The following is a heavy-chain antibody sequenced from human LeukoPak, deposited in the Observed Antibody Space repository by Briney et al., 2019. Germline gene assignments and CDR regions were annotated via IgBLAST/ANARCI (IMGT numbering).Heavy chain of an antibody. CDR2: ISPYNGNT. V-gene: IGHV1-18*01. CDR3: ARDRNIVVVPAALYYYYYGMDV. D-gene: IGHD2-2*01. Sequence: ASVKVSCKASGYTFTTYGISWVRQAPGQGLEWVGLISPYNGNTNYAQKLQGRVTMTTDTSTSTAYMQLRSLRSDDTAVYYCARDRNIVVVPAALYYYYYGMDVWGQGTTVTVSS. CDR1: GYTFTTYG. J-gene: IGHJ6*02.